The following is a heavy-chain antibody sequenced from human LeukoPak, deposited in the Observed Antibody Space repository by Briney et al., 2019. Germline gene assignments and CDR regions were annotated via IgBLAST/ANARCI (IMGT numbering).Heavy chain of an antibody. J-gene: IGHJ4*02. CDR3: ARDIRPRVESFDY. D-gene: IGHD3-3*01. Sequence: ASVKVSCKPYGYTLTDYFLHWVRQAPGQGIEWMGWIGPNNGVTNYQGKVTMTRDTSINTAYMEVSSLRSDDTAVYYCARDIRPRVESFDYWGQGTLVTVSS. V-gene: IGHV1-2*02. CDR1: GYTLTDYF. CDR2: IGPNNGVT.